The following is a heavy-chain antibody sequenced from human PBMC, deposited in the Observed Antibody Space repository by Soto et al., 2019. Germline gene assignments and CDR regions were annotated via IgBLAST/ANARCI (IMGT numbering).Heavy chain of an antibody. J-gene: IGHJ5*02. CDR2: INSDGSST. CDR3: VLRNWFDP. D-gene: IGHD3-16*01. CDR1: GFTFSSYW. V-gene: IGHV3-74*01. Sequence: VGSLRLSCAASGFTFSSYWMHWVRQAPRKGLVWVSRINSDGSSTSYADSVKGRFTISRDNAKNTLYLQMNSLRAEDTAVYYCVLRNWFDPWGQGTLVTVSS.